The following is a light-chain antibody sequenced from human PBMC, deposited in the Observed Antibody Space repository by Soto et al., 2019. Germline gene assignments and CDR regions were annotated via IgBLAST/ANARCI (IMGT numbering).Light chain of an antibody. Sequence: IQMTQTPSTLSGSVGARVTITCRASQTISSWLAWYQQKPGKAPNLLIYKASTLKSGVPSRFSVNGSGTEFTLTISSLQSEDFAVDDCQQYHYWWTFGQGTKVDIK. CDR2: KAS. J-gene: IGKJ1*01. CDR3: QQYHYWWT. CDR1: QTISSW. V-gene: IGKV1-5*03.